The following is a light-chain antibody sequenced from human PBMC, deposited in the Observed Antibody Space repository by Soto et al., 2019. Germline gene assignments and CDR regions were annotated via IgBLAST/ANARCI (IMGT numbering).Light chain of an antibody. Sequence: QSVLTQPPSASGTPGQRVTISCSGSTSNIGSNAANWYRQLPGTAPKLLIYTNNQRPSGVPDRLSGSKSGTSASLVISGLQSEDEADYYCAAWDDSLNGGVFGGGTKLTVL. CDR1: TSNIGSNA. CDR3: AAWDDSLNGGV. V-gene: IGLV1-44*01. J-gene: IGLJ3*02. CDR2: TNN.